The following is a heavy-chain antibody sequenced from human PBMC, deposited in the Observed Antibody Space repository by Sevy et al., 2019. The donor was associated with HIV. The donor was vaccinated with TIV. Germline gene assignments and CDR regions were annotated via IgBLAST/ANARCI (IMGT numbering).Heavy chain of an antibody. D-gene: IGHD2-21*02. V-gene: IGHV3-30-3*01. CDR2: ISHAGNYK. Sequence: GGSLRLSCSASGFTFGNYDMHWVRQAPGKGLEWVAVISHAGNYKNYADSVKVRFTISRDDFKNTLYLQLSSLRPEDTAVYFCARLFSCGGDCHYPDYWGQGALVTVSS. CDR3: ARLFSCGGDCHYPDY. J-gene: IGHJ4*02. CDR1: GFTFGNYD.